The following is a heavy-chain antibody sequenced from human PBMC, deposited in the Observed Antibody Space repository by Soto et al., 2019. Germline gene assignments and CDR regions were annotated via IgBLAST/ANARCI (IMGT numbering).Heavy chain of an antibody. V-gene: IGHV3-49*04. CDR3: TREIPYFDS. CDR1: GFIFSTYG. CDR2: IRSKDYGGTT. J-gene: IGHJ4*02. Sequence: GSLRLSCAASGFIFSTYGMNWARQAPGKGLEWVSYIRSKDYGGTTEYAASVKGRFAISRDDSTGIAYLQMNSLKNEDTAVYYCTREIPYFDSWGQGTLVTVSS.